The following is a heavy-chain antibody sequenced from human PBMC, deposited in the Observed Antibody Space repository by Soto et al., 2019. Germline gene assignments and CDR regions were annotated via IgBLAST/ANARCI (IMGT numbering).Heavy chain of an antibody. V-gene: IGHV4-38-2*02. CDR3: ADPSATTYFQDSRDWYLDL. Sequence: PSDTLSLTCSVSGVSISRIHYVGWIRQRPGRGLELIASMSNSGNTYTKPCLKSRASVSADTSKNQYTQRLRSVNAAEKAGYCWADPSATTYFQDSRDWYLDLWGRGTLVTVSS. CDR1: GVSISRIHY. J-gene: IGHJ2*01. CDR2: MSNSGNT. D-gene: IGHD3-22*01.